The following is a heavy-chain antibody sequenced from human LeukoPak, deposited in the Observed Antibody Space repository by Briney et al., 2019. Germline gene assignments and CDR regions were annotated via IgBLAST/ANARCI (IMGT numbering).Heavy chain of an antibody. CDR2: ISYDGSNK. D-gene: IGHD4-17*01. J-gene: IGHJ4*02. Sequence: TGGSLRLSCAASGFTFSSYAMSWVRQAPGKGLEWVAVISYDGSNKYYADSVKGRFTISRDNSKNTLYLQMNSLRAEDTAVYYCAKDLYGDYDYWGQGTLVTVSS. CDR1: GFTFSSYA. CDR3: AKDLYGDYDY. V-gene: IGHV3-30*18.